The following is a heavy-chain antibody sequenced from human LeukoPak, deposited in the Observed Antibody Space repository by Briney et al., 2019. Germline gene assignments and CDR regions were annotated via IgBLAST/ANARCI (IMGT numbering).Heavy chain of an antibody. Sequence: PGGSLRLSCAASGFTFSSYEMNWVGQAPGKGLEWVSYISSSGSTIFYADSVKGRFTISRDNAKNSLYLQMNSLRAEDTAVYYCARLYSSSSGLRASDYWGQGTLVTVSS. CDR3: ARLYSSSSGLRASDY. D-gene: IGHD6-6*01. CDR1: GFTFSSYE. CDR2: ISSSGSTI. J-gene: IGHJ4*02. V-gene: IGHV3-48*03.